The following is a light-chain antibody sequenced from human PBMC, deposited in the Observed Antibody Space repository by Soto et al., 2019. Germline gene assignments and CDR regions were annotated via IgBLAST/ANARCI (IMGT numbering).Light chain of an antibody. Sequence: QYALTQPPSASGSPGQSVTISCTGTSSDVGGYNYVSWYQQHPGKAPKLMIYEVSKRPSGVPDRFSGSKSGNTASLTVSGLQAEDEADYYCSSYADNNNYVFGTGTKVTVL. J-gene: IGLJ1*01. V-gene: IGLV2-8*01. CDR2: EVS. CDR3: SSYADNNNYV. CDR1: SSDVGGYNY.